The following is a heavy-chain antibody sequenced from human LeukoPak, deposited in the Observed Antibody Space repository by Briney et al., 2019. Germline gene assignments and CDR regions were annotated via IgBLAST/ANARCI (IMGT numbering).Heavy chain of an antibody. CDR2: ISSSGRYI. D-gene: IGHD3-9*01. CDR3: ARGYYNILTAYPGDY. CDR1: GFTFSSYS. V-gene: IGHV3-21*01. Sequence: GRSLRLSCAASGFTFSSYSMNWVRQAPGKGLEWVSSISSSGRYIYYADSLKGRFTISRDNAKNSLYLQMNSLRAEDTAVYYCARGYYNILTAYPGDYWGQGTLVTVSS. J-gene: IGHJ4*02.